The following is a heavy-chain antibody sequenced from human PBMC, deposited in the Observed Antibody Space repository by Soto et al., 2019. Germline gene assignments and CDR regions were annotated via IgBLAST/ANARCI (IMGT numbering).Heavy chain of an antibody. J-gene: IGHJ6*03. CDR2: IYYTGST. V-gene: IGHV4-59*08. CDR1: GGSISSYY. Sequence: SETLSLTCTVSGGSISSYYWSWIRQPPGKGLEWIGYIYYTGSTNYNPSLRSRVTIFADTSKNQFSLKLSSVTAADTAVYYCASLPSDIVVVVAAIRGNYMDVWGKGTTVTVSS. CDR3: ASLPSDIVVVVAAIRGNYMDV. D-gene: IGHD2-15*01.